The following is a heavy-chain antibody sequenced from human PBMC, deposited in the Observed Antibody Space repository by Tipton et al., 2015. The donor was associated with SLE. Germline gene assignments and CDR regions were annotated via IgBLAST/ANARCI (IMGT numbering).Heavy chain of an antibody. CDR2: ISGSGGSP. V-gene: IGHV3-23*01. J-gene: IGHJ4*02. CDR3: AKDALRIFGVVISNFDY. CDR1: GFTFGSNA. D-gene: IGHD3-3*01. Sequence: SLRLSCAASGFTFGSNAMSWVRQAPGKGLEWVSSISGSGGSPYYADSVKGRFTISRDNSKNTLYLQMNSLRAEDTAVYYCAKDALRIFGVVISNFDYWGQGTLVTVSS.